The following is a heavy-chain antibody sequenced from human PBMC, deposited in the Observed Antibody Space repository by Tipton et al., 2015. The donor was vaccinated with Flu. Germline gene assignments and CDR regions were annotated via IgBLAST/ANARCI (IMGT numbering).Heavy chain of an antibody. CDR1: GDSMTSSRYY. D-gene: IGHD3-22*01. CDR2: IFHSGST. J-gene: IGHJ4*02. V-gene: IGHV4-39*07. CDR3: ARDDSGFNDY. Sequence: TLSLTCSVSGDSMTSSRYYWGWIRQPPGKGLEWIGSIFHSGSTYYNPSLKSRVTISLDTSKNQFSLKLSSVTAADTAVYYCARDDSGFNDYWGPGTLVTVSS.